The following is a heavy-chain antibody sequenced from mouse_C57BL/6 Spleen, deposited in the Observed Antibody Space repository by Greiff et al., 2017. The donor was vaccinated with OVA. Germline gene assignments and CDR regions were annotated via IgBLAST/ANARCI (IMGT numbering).Heavy chain of an antibody. D-gene: IGHD1-1*01. CDR3: ARSNYGSSPDY. CDR1: GYAFSSSW. J-gene: IGHJ2*01. V-gene: IGHV1-82*01. CDR2: IYPGDGDT. Sequence: VQRVESGPELVKPGASVKISCKASGYAFSSSWMNWVKQRPGKGLEWIGRIYPGDGDTNYNGKFKGKATLTADKSSSTAYMQLSSLTSEDSAVYFCARSNYGSSPDYWGQGTTLTVSS.